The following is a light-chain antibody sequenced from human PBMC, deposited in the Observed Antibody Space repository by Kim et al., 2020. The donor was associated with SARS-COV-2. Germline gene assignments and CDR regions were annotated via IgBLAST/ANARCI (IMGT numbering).Light chain of an antibody. CDR1: KLGEKY. CDR3: QAWDSSTAV. J-gene: IGLJ3*02. Sequence: VSPGQTASITCSGDKLGEKYACWYQQKPGQSPVVVIYQDNKRPSGIPERFSGSNSGNTATLTISGTQAMDEADYYCQAWDSSTAVFGGGTQLTVL. V-gene: IGLV3-1*01. CDR2: QDN.